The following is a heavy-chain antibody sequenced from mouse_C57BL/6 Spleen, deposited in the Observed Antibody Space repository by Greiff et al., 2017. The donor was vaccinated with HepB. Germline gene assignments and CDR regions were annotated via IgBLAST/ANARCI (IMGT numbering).Heavy chain of an antibody. V-gene: IGHV5-6*01. CDR3: ARWDYDHPYAMDY. CDR2: ISSGGSYT. Sequence: EVMLVESGGDLVKPGGSLKLSCAASGFTFSSYGMSWVRQTPDKRLEWVATISSGGSYTYYPDSVTGRFTISRDNAKNTLYLQMSSLKSEDTAMYYCARWDYDHPYAMDYWGQGTSVTVSS. J-gene: IGHJ4*01. D-gene: IGHD2-4*01. CDR1: GFTFSSYG.